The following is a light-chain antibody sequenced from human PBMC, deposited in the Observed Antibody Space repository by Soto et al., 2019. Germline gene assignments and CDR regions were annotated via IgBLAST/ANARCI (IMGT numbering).Light chain of an antibody. V-gene: IGKV1D-12*01. CDR1: QGISSW. CDR2: AAS. Sequence: IVWMASQGISSWLAWYQQKPGKAPKLLIYAASSLQSGVPSRFSGSETGSDFTLTIPSQQPEHFATYYSQQSNSFPITFGQGTRLEIK. CDR3: QQSNSFPIT. J-gene: IGKJ5*01.